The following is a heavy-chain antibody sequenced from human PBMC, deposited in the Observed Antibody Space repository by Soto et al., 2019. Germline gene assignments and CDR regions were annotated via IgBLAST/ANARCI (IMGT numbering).Heavy chain of an antibody. D-gene: IGHD3-10*01. CDR3: VRGGHGSGSYLGSY. V-gene: IGHV3-7*03. CDR2: IRQDGGAQ. J-gene: IGHJ4*02. CDR1: GFTFTTCW. Sequence: EVQLVESGGGLAQPGGSLRLSCVASGFTFTTCWMSWVRQAPGKGLEWVANIRQDGGAQYYVDSVKGRFTISRDNAKNSVYLQMDSLRAEDTAVYYCVRGGHGSGSYLGSYWGQGILVTVSS.